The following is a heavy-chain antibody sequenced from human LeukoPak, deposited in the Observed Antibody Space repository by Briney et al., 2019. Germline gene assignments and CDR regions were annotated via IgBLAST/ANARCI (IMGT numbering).Heavy chain of an antibody. CDR2: INPNSGGT. D-gene: IGHD6-19*01. Sequence: ASVKVSCKASGYTFTGYYMHWVRQAPGQGLEWMGWINPNSGGTNYAQKFQGRVTMTRDTSISTAYMELSRLRSEDTAVYYCARGFSSGWDDAFDIWGQGTMVTVSS. CDR3: ARGFSSGWDDAFDI. V-gene: IGHV1-2*02. CDR1: GYTFTGYY. J-gene: IGHJ3*02.